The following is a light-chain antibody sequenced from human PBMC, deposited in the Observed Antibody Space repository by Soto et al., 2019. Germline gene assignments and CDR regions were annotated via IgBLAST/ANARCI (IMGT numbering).Light chain of an antibody. CDR1: RSVSSY. CDR3: QEYNNWHPIT. Sequence: EIVLTQSPATLSLSPGERVTLSCRASRSVSSYLAWYQQRPGQAPRLLVYGASTRAAGIPARFSGSGSGTEFTLTITSLQSEDFAVYYCQEYNNWHPITFGGGTKVDIK. J-gene: IGKJ4*01. V-gene: IGKV3-15*01. CDR2: GAS.